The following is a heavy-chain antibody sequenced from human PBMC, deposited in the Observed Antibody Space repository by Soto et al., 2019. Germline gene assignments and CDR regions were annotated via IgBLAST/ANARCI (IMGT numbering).Heavy chain of an antibody. CDR1: GFTFSSYA. CDR2: ISGSGGST. Sequence: GGSLRLSCAASGFTFSSYAMSWVRQAPGKGLEWVSAISGSGGSTYYEDSVKGRFTISRDNSKNTLYLQMNSLRAEDTAVYYCAKEHIVVVTATKAFDYWGQGTLVTVSS. CDR3: AKEHIVVVTATKAFDY. J-gene: IGHJ4*02. V-gene: IGHV3-23*01. D-gene: IGHD2-21*02.